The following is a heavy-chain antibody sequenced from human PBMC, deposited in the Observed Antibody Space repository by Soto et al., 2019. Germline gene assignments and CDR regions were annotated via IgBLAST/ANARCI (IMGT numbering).Heavy chain of an antibody. V-gene: IGHV1-3*01. CDR1: GYTFTSYA. J-gene: IGHJ4*02. Sequence: GASVKVSCKASGYTFTSYAMHWVRQAPGQRLEWMGWINAGNGNTKYSQKFQGRVTITRDTSASTAYMELSSLRSEDTAVYYCARGLLYNYDNHGYHSDYWGQGTLVTVSS. D-gene: IGHD3-22*01. CDR3: ARGLLYNYDNHGYHSDY. CDR2: INAGNGNT.